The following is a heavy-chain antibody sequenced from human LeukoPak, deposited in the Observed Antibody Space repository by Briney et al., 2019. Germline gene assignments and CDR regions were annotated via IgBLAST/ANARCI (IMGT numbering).Heavy chain of an antibody. CDR1: GFTFSSYA. D-gene: IGHD4-17*01. CDR3: ANHDYGDYDYYYGMDV. V-gene: IGHV3-23*01. J-gene: IGHJ6*02. CDR2: ISGSCGST. Sequence: GWSLRLSCAASGFTFSSYAMSWVRQAPGKGLEWVSAISGSCGSTYYADSVKGRFTISRDNSKHTLYLQMNSLRAEVTAVYYCANHDYGDYDYYYGMDVWGQGTTVTVSS.